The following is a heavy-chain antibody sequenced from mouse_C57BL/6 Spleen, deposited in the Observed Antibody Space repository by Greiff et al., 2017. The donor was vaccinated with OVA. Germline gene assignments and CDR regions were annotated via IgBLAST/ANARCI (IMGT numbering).Heavy chain of an antibody. J-gene: IGHJ1*03. CDR3: ARSSYGSSPRYFDV. CDR2: IYPGDGDT. V-gene: IGHV1-82*01. CDR1: GYAFSSSW. D-gene: IGHD1-1*01. Sequence: VKLVESGPELVKPGASVKISCKASGYAFSSSWMNWVKQRPGKGLEWIGRIYPGDGDTNYNGKFKGKATLTADKSSCTAYMQLSSLTSEDSAVYFCARSSYGSSPRYFDVWGTGTTVTVSS.